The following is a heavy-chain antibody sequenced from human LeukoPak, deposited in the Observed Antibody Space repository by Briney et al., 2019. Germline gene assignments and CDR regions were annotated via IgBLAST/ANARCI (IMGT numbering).Heavy chain of an antibody. J-gene: IGHJ4*02. CDR3: AKRGGSIWYQFDS. Sequence: PGGSLSLSCVPSGFIFSNYAMSWVRQAPGKGLEWVSTLSASGGNTYYADSVKGRFTISRDTSKNTVYQQMNSLRAEDTAVYFCAKRGGSIWYQFDSWGQGTLVTVSS. V-gene: IGHV3-23*01. CDR2: LSASGGNT. D-gene: IGHD6-13*01. CDR1: GFIFSNYA.